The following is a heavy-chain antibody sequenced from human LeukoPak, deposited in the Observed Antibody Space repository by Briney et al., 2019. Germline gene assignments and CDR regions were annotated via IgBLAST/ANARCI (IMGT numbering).Heavy chain of an antibody. Sequence: ASVKVSCKASGYTFTGYYMHWVRQAPGQGLEWMGWINPNSGGTNYAQKFQGRVTMTRDTSISTAYMELSRLRSDDTAVYYCARGRLTTVTTYYFDYWGQGTLVTVSS. CDR2: INPNSGGT. CDR3: ARGRLTTVTTYYFDY. CDR1: GYTFTGYY. J-gene: IGHJ4*02. V-gene: IGHV1-2*02. D-gene: IGHD4-17*01.